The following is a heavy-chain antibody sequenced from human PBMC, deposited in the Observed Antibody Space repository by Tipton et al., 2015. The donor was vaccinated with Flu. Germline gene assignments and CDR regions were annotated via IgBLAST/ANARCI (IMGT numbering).Heavy chain of an antibody. Sequence: QLVQSGAEVKKPGESLKISCKGSGYSFANYWIGWVRQTPGKGLEWMGFIYPDDSDTRYSPSFEGQVTISADKSISTAYLQWSSLKASDTAIYYCATADDSHIRGDYYSFDYWGQGALVTVSS. D-gene: IGHD3-22*01. CDR1: GYSFANYW. J-gene: IGHJ4*02. V-gene: IGHV5-51*01. CDR3: ATADDSHIRGDYYSFDY. CDR2: IYPDDSDT.